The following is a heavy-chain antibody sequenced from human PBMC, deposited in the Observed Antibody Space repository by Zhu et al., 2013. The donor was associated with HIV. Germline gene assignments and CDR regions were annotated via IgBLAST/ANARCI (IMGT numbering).Heavy chain of an antibody. CDR3: ARTSPVYCSSTSCLPHLGMDV. D-gene: IGHD2-2*01. CDR2: INPNSGGT. Sequence: QVQLVQSGAEVKKPGASVKVSCKASGYTFTGYYMHWVRQAPGQGLEWMGWINPNSGGTNYAQKFQGWVTMTRDTSISTAYMELSRLRSDDTAVYYCARTSPVYCSSTSCLPHLGMDVWGQGTTVTVSS. V-gene: IGHV1-2*04. J-gene: IGHJ6*02. CDR1: GYTFTGYY.